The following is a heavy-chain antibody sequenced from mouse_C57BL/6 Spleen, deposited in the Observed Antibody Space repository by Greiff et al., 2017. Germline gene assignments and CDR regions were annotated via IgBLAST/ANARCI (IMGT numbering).Heavy chain of an antibody. D-gene: IGHD2-4*01. V-gene: IGHV1-19*01. J-gene: IGHJ2*01. Sequence: VQLQQSGPVLVKPGASVKMSCKASGYTFTDYYMNWVKQSHGKSLEWIGVINPYNGGTSYNQKFQGKATLTVDKSSSTAYMELDSLTSEDSAVYYCARWVYYDYDAFPDYWGQGTTLTVSS. CDR3: ARWVYYDYDAFPDY. CDR2: INPYNGGT. CDR1: GYTFTDYY.